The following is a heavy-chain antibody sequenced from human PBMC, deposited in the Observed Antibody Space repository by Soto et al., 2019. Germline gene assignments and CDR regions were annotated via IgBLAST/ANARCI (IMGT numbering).Heavy chain of an antibody. Sequence: QVQLQQWGAGLLKPSETLSLTCAVSGGSLSGYYWSWIRQPPGKGLEWIADINHSGIATYNPSLKSRVTISVDTFKNQFSLKLSSVTAADTAVYYCGSPGYVDYWGQGTLVTVSS. D-gene: IGHD2-2*01. CDR1: GGSLSGYY. CDR3: GSPGYVDY. V-gene: IGHV4-34*01. J-gene: IGHJ4*02. CDR2: INHSGIA.